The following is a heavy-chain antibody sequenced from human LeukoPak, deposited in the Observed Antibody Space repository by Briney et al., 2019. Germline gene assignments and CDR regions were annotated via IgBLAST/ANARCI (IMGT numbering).Heavy chain of an antibody. CDR3: ARNRGYSYGYDY. J-gene: IGHJ4*02. V-gene: IGHV4-30-2*01. CDR1: GGSISSGGYS. Sequence: PSQTLSLTCAVSGGSISSGGYSWSWIRQPPGTGLEWIGYIYHSGSTYYNPSLKSRVTISVDRSKNQFSLKLSSVTAADTAVYYCARNRGYSYGYDYWGQGTLVTVSS. CDR2: IYHSGST. D-gene: IGHD5-18*01.